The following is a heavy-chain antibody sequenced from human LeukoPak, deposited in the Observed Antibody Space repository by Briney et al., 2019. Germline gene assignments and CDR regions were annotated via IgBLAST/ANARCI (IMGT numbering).Heavy chain of an antibody. V-gene: IGHV3-33*01. CDR3: ARGRHMVRGQYYYYYYGMDV. CDR1: GFTFSSYG. J-gene: IGHJ6*02. CDR2: IWYDGSNK. Sequence: PGRSLRLSCAASGFTFSSYGMHWVRQAPGKGLEWVAVIWYDGSNKYYADSVKGRFTISRDNSKNTLYLQMNSLRAEDTAVYYCARGRHMVRGQYYYYYYGMDVWGQGTTVTVSS. D-gene: IGHD3-10*01.